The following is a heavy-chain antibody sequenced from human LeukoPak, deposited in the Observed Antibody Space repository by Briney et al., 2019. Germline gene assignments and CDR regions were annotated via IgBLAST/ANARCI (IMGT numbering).Heavy chain of an antibody. J-gene: IGHJ4*02. Sequence: ASVKVSCKASGYTFTGYYMHWVRQAPGQGREWMGWINPNSGGTNYAQKFQGRVTMTRDTSISTAYMELSRLRSDDTAVYYCARDFGYYYDSSGYFDYWGQGTLVTVSS. CDR2: INPNSGGT. D-gene: IGHD3-22*01. V-gene: IGHV1-2*02. CDR3: ARDFGYYYDSSGYFDY. CDR1: GYTFTGYY.